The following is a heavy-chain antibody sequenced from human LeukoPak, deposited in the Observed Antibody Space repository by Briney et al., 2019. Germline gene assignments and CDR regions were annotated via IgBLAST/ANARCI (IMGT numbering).Heavy chain of an antibody. D-gene: IGHD5/OR15-5a*01. Sequence: GGSLRLSCAASGFTFSSYGMHWVRQAPGKGLEWVAFIRYDGSNKYYADPVKGRFTISRDNSKNTLYLQMNSLRAEDTAVYYCAKVSTIYYYYMDVWGKGTTVTISS. CDR2: IRYDGSNK. CDR1: GFTFSSYG. CDR3: AKVSTIYYYYMDV. J-gene: IGHJ6*03. V-gene: IGHV3-30*02.